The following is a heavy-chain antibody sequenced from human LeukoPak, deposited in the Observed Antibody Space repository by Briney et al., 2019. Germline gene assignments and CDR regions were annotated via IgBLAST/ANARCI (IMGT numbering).Heavy chain of an antibody. J-gene: IGHJ4*02. Sequence: PGGALRLSCAASGFTFSSYSMNWVRQAPGKGLEWGSYISSSSSTIYYADSVKGRFTISRDNAKNSLYLQMNSLRAEDTAVYYCARDFDYDFWSGYSVTPSMGYFDYWGQGTLVTVSS. CDR2: ISSSSSTI. CDR3: ARDFDYDFWSGYSVTPSMGYFDY. CDR1: GFTFSSYS. D-gene: IGHD3-3*01. V-gene: IGHV3-48*01.